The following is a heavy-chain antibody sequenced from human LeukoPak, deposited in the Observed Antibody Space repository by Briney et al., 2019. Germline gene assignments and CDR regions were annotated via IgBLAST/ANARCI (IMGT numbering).Heavy chain of an antibody. CDR2: ISSSSNFI. D-gene: IGHD4-17*01. CDR1: GFTFSSYS. Sequence: GGSLRLSCAASGFTFSSYSMNWVRQAPGKGPEWVSSISSSSNFIYYADSVKGRFTISRDNAKNSLYLQMNSLRAEDTAVYYCARAISDYDASDIWGQGTTVTVSS. J-gene: IGHJ3*02. CDR3: ARAISDYDASDI. V-gene: IGHV3-21*01.